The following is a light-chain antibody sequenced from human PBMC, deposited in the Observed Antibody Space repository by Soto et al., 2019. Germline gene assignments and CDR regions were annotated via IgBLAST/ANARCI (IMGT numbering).Light chain of an antibody. J-gene: IGKJ1*01. CDR2: GAC. Sequence: EIVLTQSPGTLSLSPGERATLSCMASQSVSSSYLAWYQQKPGQAPRLLIYGACSRATGIPDRFSGSGSGTDFTLTISRLEPEDFAVYYCQQYGSSPRTFGQGTKVDIK. CDR1: QSVSSSY. V-gene: IGKV3-20*01. CDR3: QQYGSSPRT.